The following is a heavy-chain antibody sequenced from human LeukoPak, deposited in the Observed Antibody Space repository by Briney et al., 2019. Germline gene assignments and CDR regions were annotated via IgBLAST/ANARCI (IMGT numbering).Heavy chain of an antibody. CDR3: ARRHDKGDY. J-gene: IGHJ4*02. CDR1: GYTFTGYY. D-gene: IGHD2-2*01. V-gene: IGHV1-2*02. CDR2: INPNSGGT. Sequence: GASVKVSCKASGYTFTGYYIHWVRQAPGQGLEWMGWINPNSGGTDYAQKFQGRVTMTRDTSISTAYMELGRLRSDDTAVYYCARRHDKGDYWGQGTLVTVSS.